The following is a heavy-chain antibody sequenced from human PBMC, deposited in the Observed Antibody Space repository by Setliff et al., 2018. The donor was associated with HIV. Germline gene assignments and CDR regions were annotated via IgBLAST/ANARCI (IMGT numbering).Heavy chain of an antibody. Sequence: LSLTCTVSGGSLSTDSYYWSWIRQPAGKGLEWIGHVYTSGSTDYNPSLKSRATISVETSKRQFSLNLTSVTAADTAMYFRAIQRVDVDWYLSVVHWGQGKLVTVSS. D-gene: IGHD3-9*01. J-gene: IGHJ5*02. CDR3: AIQRVDVDWYLSVVH. CDR2: VYTSGST. V-gene: IGHV4-61*09. CDR1: GGSLSTDSYY.